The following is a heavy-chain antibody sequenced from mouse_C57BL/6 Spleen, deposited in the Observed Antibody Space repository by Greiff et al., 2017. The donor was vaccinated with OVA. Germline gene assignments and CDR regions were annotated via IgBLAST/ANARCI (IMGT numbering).Heavy chain of an antibody. CDR1: GYTFTSYW. J-gene: IGHJ2*01. CDR2: IDPSDSYT. Sequence: QVQLQQPGAELVKPGASVKLSCKASGYTFTSYWMQWVKQRPGQGLEWIGEIDPSDSYTNYNQKFKGKATLTVDTSSSTAYMQLSSLTSEDSAVYYCARTTVVAHYFDYWGQGTTLTVSS. D-gene: IGHD1-1*01. CDR3: ARTTVVAHYFDY. V-gene: IGHV1-50*01.